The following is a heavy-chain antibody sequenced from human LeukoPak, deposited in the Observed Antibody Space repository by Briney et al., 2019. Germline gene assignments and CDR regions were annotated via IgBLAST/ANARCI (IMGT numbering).Heavy chain of an antibody. J-gene: IGHJ5*02. CDR2: IYTSGST. D-gene: IGHD3-10*02. V-gene: IGHV4-4*09. Sequence: SETLSLTCTVSGGSISSYYWSWIRQPPGKGLEWIGYIYTSGSTNYNPSLKSRVTISVDTSKNQFSLKLSSVTAADTAAYYCASHSSYVSPFRSWGRGPLVTVSP. CDR1: GGSISSYY. CDR3: ASHSSYVSPFRS.